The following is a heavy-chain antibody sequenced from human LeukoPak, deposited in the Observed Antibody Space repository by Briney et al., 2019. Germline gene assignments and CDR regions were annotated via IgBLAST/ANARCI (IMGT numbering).Heavy chain of an antibody. Sequence: SHTLALMCSFSVGFISFYYWICIRQPPAKGLEGTVDDYYRWSTNYNPSLKSRVTISVDTSKNQFSLKLSSVTAADTAVYYCARTALRESTYYDFWSGYYTAHFDYWGQGTLVTVSS. V-gene: IGHV4-59*07. CDR3: ARTALRESTYYDFWSGYYTAHFDY. D-gene: IGHD3-3*01. CDR1: VGFISFYY. J-gene: IGHJ4*02. CDR2: DYYRWST.